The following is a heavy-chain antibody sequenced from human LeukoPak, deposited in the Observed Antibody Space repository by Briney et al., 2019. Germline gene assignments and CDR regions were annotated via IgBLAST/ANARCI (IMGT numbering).Heavy chain of an antibody. J-gene: IGHJ4*02. V-gene: IGHV3-11*05. CDR3: ARDLPILGIQEPWEY. CDR1: GFTFSDYY. CDR2: IGKSGSHT. Sequence: GGSLRLSCAASGFTFSDYYMGWIRQAPGKGLEWVSYIGKSGSHTNYGDSVKGRFTIARDNAKNSLYLQMNSLRAEDTAVYYCARDLPILGIQEPWEYWGQGTLVTVSS. D-gene: IGHD7-27*01.